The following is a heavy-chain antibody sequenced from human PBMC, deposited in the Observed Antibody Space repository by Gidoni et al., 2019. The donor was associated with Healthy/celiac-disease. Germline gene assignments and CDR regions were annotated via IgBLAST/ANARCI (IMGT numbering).Heavy chain of an antibody. CDR2: ISWNSGSI. J-gene: IGHJ4*02. D-gene: IGHD6-19*01. Sequence: EVQLVESGGGLVQPGRSLRLSCAASGFTFADYAMHWVRQAPGKGLEWVSGISWNSGSIGYADSVKGRFTISRDNAKNSLYLQMNSLRAEDTALYYCAKDRGWAETMYYFDYWGQGTLVTVSS. V-gene: IGHV3-9*01. CDR1: GFTFADYA. CDR3: AKDRGWAETMYYFDY.